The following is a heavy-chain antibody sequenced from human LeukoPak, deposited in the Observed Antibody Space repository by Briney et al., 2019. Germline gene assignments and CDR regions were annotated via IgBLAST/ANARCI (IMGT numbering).Heavy chain of an antibody. CDR3: VRAPYYDGNH. J-gene: IGHJ4*02. CDR1: GXTFSTYE. CDR2: ISSSGSTT. Sequence: GSLRLSCSASGXTFSTYEMNWVRQAPGKGLEWVSYISSSGSTTYYADSVKGRFTISRDNVKNSVFLQMNSLRVEDTAVYYCVRAPYYDGNHWGQGTLVTVSS. V-gene: IGHV3-48*03. D-gene: IGHD3-16*01.